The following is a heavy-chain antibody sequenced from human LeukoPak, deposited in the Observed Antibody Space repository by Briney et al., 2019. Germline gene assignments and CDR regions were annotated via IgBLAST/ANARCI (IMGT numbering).Heavy chain of an antibody. D-gene: IGHD6-19*01. CDR1: GGTFSSYA. CDR3: ARSPHKIAVAGPYYFDY. CDR2: IIPIFGTA. Sequence: ASVKVSCKASGGTFSSYAISWVRQAPGQGLEWMGGIIPIFGTANYAQKFQGRVTITADESTSTAYMELSSLRSEDTAVYYCARSPHKIAVAGPYYFDYWGQGTLVTVSS. J-gene: IGHJ4*02. V-gene: IGHV1-69*13.